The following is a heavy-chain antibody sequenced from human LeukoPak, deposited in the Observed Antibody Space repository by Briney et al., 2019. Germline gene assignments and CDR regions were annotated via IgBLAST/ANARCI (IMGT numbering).Heavy chain of an antibody. CDR2: IKQDGSEK. V-gene: IGHV3-7*03. D-gene: IGHD3-9*01. CDR3: ARDPAYYDILAGYYTDYFDY. J-gene: IGHJ4*02. CDR1: GFTFSSYW. Sequence: AGGSLRLSCAASGFTFSSYWMSWVRQAPGKGLEWVANIKQDGSEKYYVDSVKGRFTISRDNTKNSLYLQMNSLRAEDTAVYYCARDPAYYDILAGYYTDYFDYWGQGTLSPSPQ.